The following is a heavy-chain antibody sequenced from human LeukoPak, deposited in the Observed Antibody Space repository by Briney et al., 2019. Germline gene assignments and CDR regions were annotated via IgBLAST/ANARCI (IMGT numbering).Heavy chain of an antibody. D-gene: IGHD2-2*01. CDR3: ARGDIVVVPAAMPGGRVKDTEENWFDP. J-gene: IGHJ5*02. CDR2: IYPGDSDT. V-gene: IGHV5-51*01. CDR1: GYSFTSYW. Sequence: GESLKISCKGSGYSFTSYWIGWVRQMPGKGLEWMGIIYPGDSDTRYSPSFQGQVTISADKSISTAYLQWSSLKASDTAMYYCARGDIVVVPAAMPGGRVKDTEENWFDPWGQGTLVTVSS.